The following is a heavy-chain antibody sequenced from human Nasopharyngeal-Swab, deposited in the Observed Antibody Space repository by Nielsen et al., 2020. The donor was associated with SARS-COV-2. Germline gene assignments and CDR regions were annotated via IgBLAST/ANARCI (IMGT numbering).Heavy chain of an antibody. D-gene: IGHD3-9*01. Sequence: PGKGLEWIGEINHSGSTNYNPSLKSRVTISVDTSKNQFSLKLSSVTAADTAVYYCARDIRTYDILTGYSLGYFDLWGRGTPVTVSS. J-gene: IGHJ2*01. V-gene: IGHV4-34*13. CDR2: INHSGST. CDR3: ARDIRTYDILTGYSLGYFDL.